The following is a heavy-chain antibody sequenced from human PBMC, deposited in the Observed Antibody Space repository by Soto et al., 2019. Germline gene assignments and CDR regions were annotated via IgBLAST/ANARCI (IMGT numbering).Heavy chain of an antibody. J-gene: IGHJ4*02. CDR1: GYIFTSYW. CDR2: IDPSDSYT. CDR3: AKGFIAARPGDY. D-gene: IGHD6-6*01. Sequence: GESLKISCNGSGYIFTSYWISWVRQMPGKGLEWMGRIDPSDSYTNYSPSFQGHVTISADKSISTAYLQWSSLKASDTAMYYCAKGFIAARPGDYWGQGTLVTVSS. V-gene: IGHV5-10-1*01.